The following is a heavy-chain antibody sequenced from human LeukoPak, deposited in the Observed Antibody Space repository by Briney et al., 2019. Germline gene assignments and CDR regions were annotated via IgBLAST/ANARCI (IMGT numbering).Heavy chain of an antibody. CDR2: IYYSGST. D-gene: IGHD3-22*01. CDR3: ARGTGDSSGCYFQH. J-gene: IGHJ1*01. CDR1: GGSISSYY. Sequence: SETLSLTCTVSGGSISSYYWSWIRQPPGKGLEWIGYIYYSGSTNYNPSLKSRVTISVDTSKNQFSLKLSSVTAADTAVYYCARGTGDSSGCYFQHWGQGTLVTVSS. V-gene: IGHV4-59*01.